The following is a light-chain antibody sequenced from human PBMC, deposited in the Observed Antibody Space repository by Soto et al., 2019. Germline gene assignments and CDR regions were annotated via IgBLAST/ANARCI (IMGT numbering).Light chain of an antibody. J-gene: IGKJ1*01. Sequence: DIQMTQSPSTLSASIGDRVTITCRASQSISRYLNWYQHKPGKAPKLLINAASSLERGVPSRFSGGGSGTDFTLNISSLQPDDFATYYCQQNYRATPWTFGHGTKVDI. CDR3: QQNYRATPWT. CDR2: AAS. V-gene: IGKV1-39*01. CDR1: QSISRY.